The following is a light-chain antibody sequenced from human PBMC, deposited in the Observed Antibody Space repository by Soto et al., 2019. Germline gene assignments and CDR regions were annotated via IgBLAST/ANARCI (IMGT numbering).Light chain of an antibody. CDR1: QDINNN. Sequence: DIQMTQSPSSLSASVGDRVTITSQASQDINNNLNWYQHKRGTAPKLLIYDASNLEVGVPSRFSGSGSGTDFTFTIISLQPEDFATYYCQHNDDLYTFGQGTRLEIK. CDR2: DAS. J-gene: IGKJ2*01. CDR3: QHNDDLYT. V-gene: IGKV1-33*01.